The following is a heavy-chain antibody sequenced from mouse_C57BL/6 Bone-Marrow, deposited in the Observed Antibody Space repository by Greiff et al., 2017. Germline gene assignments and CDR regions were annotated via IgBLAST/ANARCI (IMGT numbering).Heavy chain of an antibody. Sequence: VKLQESGAELVRPGTSVKVSCKASGYAFTNYLIEWVKQRPGQGLEWIGVINPGSGGTNYNEKFKGKATLTADKSSSTAYMHLSSLTSEDSAVXFCARLLQYWGQGTTLTVSS. CDR3: ARLLQY. D-gene: IGHD2-3*01. CDR2: INPGSGGT. J-gene: IGHJ2*01. CDR1: GYAFTNYL. V-gene: IGHV1-54*01.